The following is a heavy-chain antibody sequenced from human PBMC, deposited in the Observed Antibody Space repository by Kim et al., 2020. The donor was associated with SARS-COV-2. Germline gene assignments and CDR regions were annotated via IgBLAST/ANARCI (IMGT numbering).Heavy chain of an antibody. D-gene: IGHD5-12*01. CDR2: IIPIFGTA. V-gene: IGHV1-69*13. CDR1: GGTFSSYA. CDR3: ARGGWVRSSGLYYYYGMAV. J-gene: IGHJ6*02. Sequence: SVKVSCKASGGTFSSYAISWVRQAPGQGLEWMGGIIPIFGTANYAQKFQGRVTITADESTSTAYMELSSLRSEDTAVYYCARGGWVRSSGLYYYYGMAVWGQGTTVTVSS.